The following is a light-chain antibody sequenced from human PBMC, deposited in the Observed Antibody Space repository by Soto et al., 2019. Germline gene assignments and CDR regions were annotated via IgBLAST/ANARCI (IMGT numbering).Light chain of an antibody. CDR3: SVWDASLTGWV. CDR2: RDG. J-gene: IGLJ3*02. Sequence: QSALTQPPSASGTPGQSLTISCAGSSSNIGSHYVYWYQHLPGTAPQLLIFRDGQRPSGVPDRFFGCKSGTSASLAISGLRSEDEAHYYCSVWDASLTGWVFGGGTQLTVL. V-gene: IGLV1-47*01. CDR1: SSNIGSHY.